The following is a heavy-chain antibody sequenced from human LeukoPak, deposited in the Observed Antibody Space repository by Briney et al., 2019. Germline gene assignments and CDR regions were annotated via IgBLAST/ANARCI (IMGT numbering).Heavy chain of an antibody. CDR1: GGTFSSYA. D-gene: IGHD2-2*01. CDR2: IIPIFGTA. Sequence: APVKVSCKASGGTFSSYAISWVRQAPGQGLEWMGGIIPIFGTANYAQKFQGRVTITTDESTSTAYMELSSLRSEGTAVYYCAANRVVPAAMFDYWGQGTLVTVSS. J-gene: IGHJ4*02. CDR3: AANRVVPAAMFDY. V-gene: IGHV1-69*05.